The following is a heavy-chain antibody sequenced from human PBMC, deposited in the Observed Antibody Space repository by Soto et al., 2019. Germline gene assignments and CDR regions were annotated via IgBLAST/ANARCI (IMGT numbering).Heavy chain of an antibody. CDR2: ISYDGSNK. V-gene: IGHV3-30*18. CDR1: GFTFSSYD. Sequence: QVQLVESGGGVVQPGRSLRLSCAASGFTFSSYDMHWVRQAPGKWLEWVAVISYDGSNKYYADSVKGRFTLSRDNSRNTLYLQMNSLRAGDTAVYYCAKGSYSGVYSDFDYWGQGTLVTVSS. CDR3: AKGSYSGVYSDFDY. J-gene: IGHJ4*02. D-gene: IGHD1-26*01.